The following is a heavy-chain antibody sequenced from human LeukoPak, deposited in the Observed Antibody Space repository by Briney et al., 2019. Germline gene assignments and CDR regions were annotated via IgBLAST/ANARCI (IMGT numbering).Heavy chain of an antibody. CDR3: AKEVEMATSRYFDL. J-gene: IGHJ2*01. Sequence: SETLSLTCTVSGGSIRSSYYYWGWIRQHPGKGLEWIGYIYYSGSTYYNPSLKSRVTISVDTSKNQFSLKLSSVTAADTAVYYCAKEVEMATSRYFDLWGRGTLVTVSS. CDR2: IYYSGST. V-gene: IGHV4-31*03. D-gene: IGHD5-12*01. CDR1: GGSIRSSYYY.